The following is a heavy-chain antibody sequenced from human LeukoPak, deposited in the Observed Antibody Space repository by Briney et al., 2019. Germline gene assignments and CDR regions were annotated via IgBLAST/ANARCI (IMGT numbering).Heavy chain of an antibody. J-gene: IGHJ5*02. Sequence: SQTLSLTCTVSGGSLRSGVYYWIWPRQPPGTGVEWIGYIYYTGSTLYNPSLKSRVTISLDTPKNQFSLKLTSVTAADTAVYYCARRSGFSPNWFDPWGQGTLVTVSS. D-gene: IGHD3-3*01. CDR3: ARRSGFSPNWFDP. CDR1: GGSLRSGVYY. V-gene: IGHV4-30-4*01. CDR2: IYYTGST.